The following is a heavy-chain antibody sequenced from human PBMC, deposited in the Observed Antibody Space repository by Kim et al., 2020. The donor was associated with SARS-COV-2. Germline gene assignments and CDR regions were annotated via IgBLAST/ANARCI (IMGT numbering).Heavy chain of an antibody. CDR2: ISHDGSNK. CDR1: GFTFSSYG. V-gene: IGHV3-30*18. J-gene: IGHJ6*02. D-gene: IGHD3-22*01. CDR3: AKDIEGITMIVVVIPYYYYGMDV. Sequence: GGSLRLSCAASGFTFSSYGMNWVRQAPGKGLEWVAVISHDGSNKYYADSVKGRFTISRDNSKNTLYLQMNSLRAEDTAVYYCAKDIEGITMIVVVIPYYYYGMDVWGQGTTVTVSS.